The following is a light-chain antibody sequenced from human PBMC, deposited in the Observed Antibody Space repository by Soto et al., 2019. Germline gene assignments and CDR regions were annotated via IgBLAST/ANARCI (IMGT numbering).Light chain of an antibody. CDR1: SSDVGAYNH. Sequence: QSALTQPASVSGSPGQSITISCTGTSSDVGAYNHVSWYRQYPGKAPKLMISDVTDRPSGVSNRFSGSKSGNTASLTISGLQSEDEADYYCASHTTINTLIFGGGTKLTVL. CDR2: DVT. V-gene: IGLV2-14*01. J-gene: IGLJ2*01. CDR3: ASHTTINTLI.